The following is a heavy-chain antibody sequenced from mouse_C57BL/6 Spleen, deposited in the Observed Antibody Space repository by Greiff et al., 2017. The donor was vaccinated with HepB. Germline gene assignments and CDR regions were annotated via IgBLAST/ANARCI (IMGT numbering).Heavy chain of an antibody. J-gene: IGHJ2*01. V-gene: IGHV1-54*01. CDR2: INPGSGGT. D-gene: IGHD2-3*01. Sequence: QVQLQQSGAELVRPGTSVKVSCKASGYAFTNYLIEWVKQRPGQGLEWIGVINPGSGGTNYNEKFKGKATLTADKSSSTAYMQLSSLTSEDSAVYFCARSSGWLLRDFDYWGQGTTLTVSS. CDR3: ARSSGWLLRDFDY. CDR1: GYAFTNYL.